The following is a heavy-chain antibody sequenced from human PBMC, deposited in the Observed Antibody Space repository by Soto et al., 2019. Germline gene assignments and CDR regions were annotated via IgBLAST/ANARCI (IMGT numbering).Heavy chain of an antibody. Sequence: QVQLVESGGGVVQPGRSLRLSCAASGFTFSSYGMHWVRQAPGKGLEWVAVIWYDGSNKYYADSVKGRFTISRDNSKNPLYLQMNCLSAEDTAVYYCARALLRAKYYYYGMDVWGQGTTVTVSS. CDR2: IWYDGSNK. CDR1: GFTFSSYG. V-gene: IGHV3-33*01. J-gene: IGHJ6*02. D-gene: IGHD2-15*01. CDR3: ARALLRAKYYYYGMDV.